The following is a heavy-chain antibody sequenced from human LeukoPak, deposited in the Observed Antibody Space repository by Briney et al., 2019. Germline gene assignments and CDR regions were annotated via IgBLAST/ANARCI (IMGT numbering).Heavy chain of an antibody. D-gene: IGHD6-19*01. V-gene: IGHV3-7*01. CDR2: IKTDGSEK. Sequence: GGSLRLSCAASGFTVITNDMTWVRQAPGKGLEWVANIKTDGSEKSYVDSVKGRFTISRDNAKNSLFLQMNSLRAEDTAIYFCARDWDGSGWSFDYWGQGTLVTVSS. CDR1: GFTVITND. CDR3: ARDWDGSGWSFDY. J-gene: IGHJ4*02.